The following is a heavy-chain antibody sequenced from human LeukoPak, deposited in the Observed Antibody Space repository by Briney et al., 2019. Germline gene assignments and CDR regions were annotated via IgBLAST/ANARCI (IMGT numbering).Heavy chain of an antibody. CDR2: IATGSSHI. Sequence: GGSLRISCAAPGFTFSPSGMTWVRQAPGKGLEWVSTIATGSSHIFYADSVKGRFTTSRDDAKNSLYLQLHSLRTEDTGIYYCARDGPNSSSDCWGQGTLVTVSS. V-gene: IGHV3-21*04. CDR3: ARDGPNSSSDC. J-gene: IGHJ4*02. D-gene: IGHD4-23*01. CDR1: GFTFSPSG.